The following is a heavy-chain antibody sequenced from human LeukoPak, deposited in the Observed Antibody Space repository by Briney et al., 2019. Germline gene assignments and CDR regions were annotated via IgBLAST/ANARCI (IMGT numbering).Heavy chain of an antibody. CDR3: AKDRADSGSYSYFDY. D-gene: IGHD1-26*01. CDR2: ISWDGGSS. V-gene: IGHV3-43D*03. Sequence: GGSLRLSCAASGFTLDDYAMHWIRQAPGKGLEWVSLISWDGGSSYYADSVKGRFTISRDNSKNSLYLQMNSLRAEDTALYYCAKDRADSGSYSYFDYWGQGTLVTVSS. CDR1: GFTLDDYA. J-gene: IGHJ4*02.